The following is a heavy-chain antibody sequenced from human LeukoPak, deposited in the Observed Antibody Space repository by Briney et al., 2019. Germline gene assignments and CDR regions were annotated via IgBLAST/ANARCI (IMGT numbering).Heavy chain of an antibody. Sequence: PGGSLRLSCAASGFTFSRYGMHWVRQAPGKGLEWVAVISYDGSNKYYADSVKGRFTISRDNSKNTLYLQMNSLRAEDTAVYYCARVGYSGAFDYWGQGILVTVSS. J-gene: IGHJ4*02. D-gene: IGHD5-12*01. CDR3: ARVGYSGAFDY. CDR2: ISYDGSNK. CDR1: GFTFSRYG. V-gene: IGHV3-30*03.